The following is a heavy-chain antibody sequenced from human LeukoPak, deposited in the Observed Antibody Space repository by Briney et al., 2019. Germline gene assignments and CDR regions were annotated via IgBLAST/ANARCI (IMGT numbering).Heavy chain of an antibody. CDR2: IGAYNGNT. CDR3: ARCPLRRASMTTVTTDWFDP. V-gene: IGHV1-18*01. Sequence: ASVKVSCKASGYTFTSYGISWVRQAPGQGLEWMGWIGAYNGNTNYAQKLQGRVTMTTDTSTSTAYMELRSLRSDDTAVYYCARCPLRRASMTTVTTDWFDPWGQGTLVTVSS. J-gene: IGHJ5*02. CDR1: GYTFTSYG. D-gene: IGHD4-17*01.